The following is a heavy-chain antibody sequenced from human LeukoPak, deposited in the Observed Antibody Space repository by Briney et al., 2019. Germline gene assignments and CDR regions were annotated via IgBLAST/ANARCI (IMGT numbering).Heavy chain of an antibody. CDR1: GYSFTSYW. V-gene: IGHV5-51*01. D-gene: IGHD3-22*01. J-gene: IGHJ4*02. CDR2: IYPGDSDT. Sequence: GESLKISCKGSGYSFTSYWIGWVRQMPEKGLEWMGIIYPGDSDTRYSPSFQGQVTISADKSISTAYLQWSSLKASDTAMYYCARQTSDYYDSSGYYSAFDYWGQGTLVTVSS. CDR3: ARQTSDYYDSSGYYSAFDY.